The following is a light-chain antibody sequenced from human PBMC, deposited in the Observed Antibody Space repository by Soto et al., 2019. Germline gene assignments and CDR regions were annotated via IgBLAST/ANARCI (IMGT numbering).Light chain of an antibody. J-gene: IGKJ3*01. V-gene: IGKV3-15*01. CDR1: ESVSNN. CDR3: QQYSKWPLT. Sequence: EIVMTQSPATLSVSPGETATLSCRASESVSNNLAWYQHESGQPPRLLIYGASTRATGLSVRFSGSGSGTEFTLTITSLKSEDFAVYYCQQYSKWPLTFGPGT. CDR2: GAS.